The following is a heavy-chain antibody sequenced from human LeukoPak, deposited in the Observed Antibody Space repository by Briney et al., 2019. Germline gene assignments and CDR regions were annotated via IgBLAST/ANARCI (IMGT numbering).Heavy chain of an antibody. V-gene: IGHV3-23*01. CDR2: ISGSGGST. CDR1: GFTFSSYA. J-gene: IGHJ6*02. D-gene: IGHD2-2*01. CDR3: AKEGRSTSWDYYYGMDV. Sequence: GGSLRLSCAASGFTFSSYAMSWVRQAPGKGLEWVSAISGSGGSTYYADSVKGRFTISRDNSKSTLYLQMNSLRAEDTAVYYCAKEGRSTSWDYYYGMDVWGQGTTVTVSS.